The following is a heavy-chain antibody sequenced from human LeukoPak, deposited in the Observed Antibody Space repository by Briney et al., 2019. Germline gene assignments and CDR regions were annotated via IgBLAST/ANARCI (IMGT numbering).Heavy chain of an antibody. V-gene: IGHV4-59*01. CDR1: GRSISSYY. CDR2: IYYSGTA. D-gene: IGHD6-19*01. J-gene: IGHJ4*02. CDR3: ARVNTEGSADY. Sequence: PSETLSLTCTVSGRSISSYYWSWIRQPPGKGLEWSGFIYYSGTANYNPSLKSRVTISVDTSKNQFSLKLTSVTAADTAVYYCARVNTEGSADYWGQGTLVTVSS.